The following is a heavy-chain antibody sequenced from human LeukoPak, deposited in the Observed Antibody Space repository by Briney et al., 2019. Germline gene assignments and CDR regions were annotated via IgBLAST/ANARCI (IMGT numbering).Heavy chain of an antibody. Sequence: PGGSLRLSCAAPGFSFTSYAMSWVRQAPGKGLEWVSGINGGGDKTYYRDSVKGRITISRDNSKNTLYLQMNSLRAEDTAIYYCAKSRGSTLFDSWGQGTLVTVSS. J-gene: IGHJ4*02. CDR2: INGGGDKT. CDR1: GFSFTSYA. CDR3: AKSRGSTLFDS. D-gene: IGHD1-26*01. V-gene: IGHV3-23*01.